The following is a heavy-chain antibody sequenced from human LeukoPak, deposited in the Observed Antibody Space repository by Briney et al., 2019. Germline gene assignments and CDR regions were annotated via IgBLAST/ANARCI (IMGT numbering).Heavy chain of an antibody. CDR1: GFTFSDYY. J-gene: IGHJ5*02. Sequence: GGSLRLSCAASGFTFSDYYMSWIRQAPGKGLEWVSYISSSGSTIYYADSVKGRFTISRDNAKNSLYLQMNSLRAEDTAVYYCARDILLGGDYVRWFDPWGQGTLVTVSS. D-gene: IGHD4-17*01. V-gene: IGHV3-11*01. CDR3: ARDILLGGDYVRWFDP. CDR2: ISSSGSTI.